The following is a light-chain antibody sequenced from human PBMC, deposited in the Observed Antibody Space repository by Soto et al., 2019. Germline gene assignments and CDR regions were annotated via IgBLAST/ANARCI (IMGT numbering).Light chain of an antibody. CDR1: QSISSW. CDR3: QQYNSWVT. J-gene: IGKJ1*01. CDR2: DAS. V-gene: IGKV1-5*01. Sequence: DIQMTQSPSTLSASVGDRVTITCRASQSISSWLAWYQQKPGKAPKLLIYDASSLESGVPSRFSGSGSGTEFTLTISSLQPDDFATYYCQQYNSWVTFCLGTKVEIK.